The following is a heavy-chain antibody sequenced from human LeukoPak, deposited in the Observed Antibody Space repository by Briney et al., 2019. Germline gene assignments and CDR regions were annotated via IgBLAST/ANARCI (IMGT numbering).Heavy chain of an antibody. Sequence: HTGGSLRLSCVASGFTFSIYSMTWVRQAPGKGLEWVSYITGSSSTIYYADSVKGRFTVSRDNAKNSLYLQMNSLRDDDTAVYYCARDSGIDSWGQGTVVTVSS. V-gene: IGHV3-48*02. D-gene: IGHD6-25*01. CDR2: ITGSSSTI. J-gene: IGHJ4*02. CDR1: GFTFSIYS. CDR3: ARDSGIDS.